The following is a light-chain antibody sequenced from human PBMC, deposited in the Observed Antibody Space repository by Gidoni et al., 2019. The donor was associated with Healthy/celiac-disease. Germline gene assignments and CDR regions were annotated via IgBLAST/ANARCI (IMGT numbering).Light chain of an antibody. J-gene: IGKJ1*01. CDR2: LGS. CDR1: QSLLHSNGYNY. CDR3: MQALQTPLT. V-gene: IGKV2-28*01. Sequence: DTAMTESPLPLPVTPGEPASISCRSRQSLLHSNGYNYLDWYLRKPVQSPQLLIYLGSTRASGVPDRCSGSGSGTDFTLKISSVEAEDFGLYYFMQALQTPLTFGQGTKVEIK.